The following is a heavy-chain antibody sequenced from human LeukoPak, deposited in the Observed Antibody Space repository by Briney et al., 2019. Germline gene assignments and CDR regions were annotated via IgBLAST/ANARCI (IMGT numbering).Heavy chain of an antibody. CDR1: GFTFSSYE. J-gene: IGHJ4*02. V-gene: IGHV3-48*03. CDR2: ISSSGTTI. CDR3: ARVTGGPDY. Sequence: GGSLRLSCAASGFTFSSYEMNWVRQTPGEGLEWVSYISSSGTTIYYADSVKGRFTISRDNAKNSLYLQMNSLRAEDTAVYYCARVTGGPDYWGQETLVTVSS. D-gene: IGHD1-14*01.